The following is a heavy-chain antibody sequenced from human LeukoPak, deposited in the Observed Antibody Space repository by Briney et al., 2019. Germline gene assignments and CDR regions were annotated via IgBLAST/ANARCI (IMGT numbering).Heavy chain of an antibody. J-gene: IGHJ3*02. V-gene: IGHV3-53*05. Sequence: PGGSLRLSCAASGFTVSSNYMSWVRQAPGKGLEWVSVIYSGGSTYYADSVKGRFTISRDNSKNTLYLQMNSLRAEDTAVYYCANVVVTAKHAFDIWGQGTMVTVSS. CDR2: IYSGGST. CDR1: GFTVSSNY. CDR3: ANVVVTAKHAFDI. D-gene: IGHD2-21*02.